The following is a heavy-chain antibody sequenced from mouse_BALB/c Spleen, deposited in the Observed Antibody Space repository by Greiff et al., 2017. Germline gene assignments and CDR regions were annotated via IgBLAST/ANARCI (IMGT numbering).Heavy chain of an antibody. CDR3: ARYQGLRPFAY. CDR2: ISNFAYSI. V-gene: IGHV5-15*02. D-gene: IGHD2-4*01. Sequence: EVKLVESGGGLVQPGGSRKLSCAASGFTFSDYGMAWVRQAPGKGPEWVASISNFAYSIYYADTVTGRFTISRENAKNTLYLEMSTLRSEVTAMYYCARYQGLRPFAYWGQGTLVTVSA. CDR1: GFTFSDYG. J-gene: IGHJ3*01.